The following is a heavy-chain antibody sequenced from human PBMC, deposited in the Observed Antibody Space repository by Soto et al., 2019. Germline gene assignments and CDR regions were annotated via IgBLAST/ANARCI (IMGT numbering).Heavy chain of an antibody. CDR2: IYYSGST. Sequence: PSETLSLTCAVSGGSISSGGYSWIWIRQPPGKGLEWIGSIYYSGSTYYNPSLKSRVTISVDTSKNQFSLKLNSVTAADTAVYYCASRHSSPYFDYWGQGTLGTVSS. V-gene: IGHV4-30-2*05. CDR3: ASRHSSPYFDY. CDR1: GGSISSGGYS. D-gene: IGHD6-13*01. J-gene: IGHJ4*02.